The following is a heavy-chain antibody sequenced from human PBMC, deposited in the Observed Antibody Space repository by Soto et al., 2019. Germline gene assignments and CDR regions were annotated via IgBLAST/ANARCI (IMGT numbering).Heavy chain of an antibody. CDR2: IWYDGSNK. CDR1: GFIFNEYG. Sequence: QVQLVESGGGVVQPGRSLRLSCAASGFIFNEYGMYWVRQAPGKGLEWVAVIWYDGSNKYYADSVKGRFTFSSDNAMNTMSLQMHNLSAEDTAGYSCARWGCSGSTCNENEQSFDLWGHGTLVTVSS. CDR3: ARWGCSGSTCNENEQSFDL. D-gene: IGHD2-15*01. J-gene: IGHJ5*01. V-gene: IGHV3-33*03.